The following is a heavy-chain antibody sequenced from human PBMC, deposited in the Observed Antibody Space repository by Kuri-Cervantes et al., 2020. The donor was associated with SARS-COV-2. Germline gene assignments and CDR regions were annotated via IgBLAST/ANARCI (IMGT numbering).Heavy chain of an antibody. J-gene: IGHJ4*02. CDR1: GYTFTSYY. CDR2: INPGGGST. Sequence: ASVKVSCKASGYTFTSYYMHWVRQAPGQGLEWMGIINPGGGSTSYAQKFQGRVTMTRDTSTSTVYMELSGLRSEDTAVYYCARVSLSGYYTNWGQGTLVTVSS. V-gene: IGHV1-46*01. D-gene: IGHD3-22*01. CDR3: ARVSLSGYYTN.